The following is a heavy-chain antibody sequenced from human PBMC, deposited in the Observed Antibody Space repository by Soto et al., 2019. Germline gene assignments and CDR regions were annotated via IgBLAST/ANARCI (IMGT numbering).Heavy chain of an antibody. Sequence: SVKVSCKASGGTFSSYAISWVRQAPGQGLEWMGGIIPIFGTANYAQKFQGRVTITADESTSTAYMELSSLRSEDTAVYYCARDQVVRENYYYYGMDVWGQGTTVTVSS. CDR1: GGTFSSYA. CDR2: IIPIFGTA. J-gene: IGHJ6*02. CDR3: ARDQVVRENYYYYGMDV. D-gene: IGHD3-10*01. V-gene: IGHV1-69*13.